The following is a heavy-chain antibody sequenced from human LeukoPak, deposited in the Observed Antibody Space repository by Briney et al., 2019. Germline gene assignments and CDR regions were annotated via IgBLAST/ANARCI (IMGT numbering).Heavy chain of an antibody. CDR2: ISGSGGST. Sequence: GGSLRLSCVASGITFSNYAVSWVRQAPGKGLEWVSAISGSGGSTYYADSVKGRFTISRDNSKNTLYLQMNSLRAEDTAVYYCAKSPGNILTGYYPPPWGQGTLVTVSS. CDR3: AKSPGNILTGYYPPP. D-gene: IGHD3-9*01. V-gene: IGHV3-23*01. CDR1: GITFSNYA. J-gene: IGHJ4*02.